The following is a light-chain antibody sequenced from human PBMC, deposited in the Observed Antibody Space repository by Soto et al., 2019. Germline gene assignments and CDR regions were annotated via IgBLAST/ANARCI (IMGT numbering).Light chain of an antibody. J-gene: IGLJ1*01. V-gene: IGLV2-14*03. CDR3: ASYTSSSTLV. CDR1: CNDVGGHDY. CDR2: DVR. Sequence: QSALTQPASVSGSPGQSIIISCTGTCNDVGGHDYVSWYQQHPGKAPKLLIYDVRSRASGVSDRFSGSKSGHTASLTISGSRPEDEADYYCASYTSSSTLVFGTGTKLTVL.